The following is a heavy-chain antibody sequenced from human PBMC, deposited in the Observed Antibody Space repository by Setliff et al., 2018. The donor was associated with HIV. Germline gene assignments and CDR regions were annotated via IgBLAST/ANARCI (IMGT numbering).Heavy chain of an antibody. CDR2: TYYRSKWYN. Sequence: PSQTLSLTCAISGDSVSSNSAAWNWIRQSPSRGLEWLGRTYYRSKWYNDYAVSVKSRITINPDTSRNQFSLQLNSATPEDTAVYYCASSRRLRSSVYYFDYWGQGTLVTVSS. J-gene: IGHJ4*02. V-gene: IGHV6-1*01. CDR3: ASSRRLRSSVYYFDY. CDR1: GDSVSSNSAA. D-gene: IGHD5-12*01.